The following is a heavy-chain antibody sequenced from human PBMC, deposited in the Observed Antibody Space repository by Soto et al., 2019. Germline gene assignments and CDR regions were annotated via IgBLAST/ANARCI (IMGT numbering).Heavy chain of an antibody. D-gene: IGHD2-2*01. CDR3: ARELDQLLLDLDPTPGSQYGMDV. Sequence: GGSLRLSCAASGFTFSSYGMHWVRQAPGKGLEWVAVIWYDGSNKYYADSVKGRFTISRDNSKNTLYLQMNSLRAEDTAVYYCARELDQLLLDLDPTPGSQYGMDVWGQGTTVTVSS. CDR1: GFTFSSYG. V-gene: IGHV3-33*01. J-gene: IGHJ6*02. CDR2: IWYDGSNK.